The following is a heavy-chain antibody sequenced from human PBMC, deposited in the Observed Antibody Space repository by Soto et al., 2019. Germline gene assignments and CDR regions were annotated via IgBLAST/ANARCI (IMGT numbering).Heavy chain of an antibody. V-gene: IGHV4-59*01. CDR3: ARAGQRVQLWLVDWFDP. CDR2: IYYSGST. D-gene: IGHD5-18*01. Sequence: SSETLSLTCTVSGGSISSYYWSWIRQPPGKGLEWIGYIYYSGSTNYNPSLKSRVSISVDTSKNQFSLKLTSVTAADTAVYYCARAGQRVQLWLVDWFDPWGQGTLVTVSS. CDR1: GGSISSYY. J-gene: IGHJ5*02.